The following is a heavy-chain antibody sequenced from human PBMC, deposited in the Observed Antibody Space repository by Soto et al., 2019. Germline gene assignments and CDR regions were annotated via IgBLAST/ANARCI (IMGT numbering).Heavy chain of an antibody. D-gene: IGHD3-10*01. Sequence: SETLSLTCNVSGVSLTGYYWNWIRQPPGKTLEWIGFVYYSGSVSYNPSLKGRASISVDRSKNQFSLRLTSVTAADTAVYYCARRLNLGSFDHWGQGTLVTVSS. CDR2: VYYSGSV. CDR3: ARRLNLGSFDH. V-gene: IGHV4-59*01. J-gene: IGHJ5*02. CDR1: GVSLTGYY.